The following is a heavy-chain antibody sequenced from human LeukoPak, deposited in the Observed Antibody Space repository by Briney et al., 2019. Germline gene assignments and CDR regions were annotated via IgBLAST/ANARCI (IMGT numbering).Heavy chain of an antibody. J-gene: IGHJ4*02. V-gene: IGHV4-34*01. D-gene: IGHD2-21*01. CDR3: ARGELPDY. CDR2: INHSGST. Sequence: SETLSLTCAVYGGSFSGYYWSWIRQPPGKGLEWIGEINHSGSTNYNPSLKSRVTISVDTSKNQFTLKLSSVTAADTAVYYCARGELPDYWGQGTLVTVSS. CDR1: GGSFSGYY.